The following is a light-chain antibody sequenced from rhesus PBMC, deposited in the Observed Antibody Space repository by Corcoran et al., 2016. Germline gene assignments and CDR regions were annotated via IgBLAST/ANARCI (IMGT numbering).Light chain of an antibody. CDR3: LQDYSTPLT. V-gene: IGKV1-94*01. J-gene: IGKJ4*01. CDR2: AAS. CDR1: QDIKKE. Sequence: DIQMTQSPSSLSASVGDRVTVTCRASQDIKKELSWYQQKPGKAPTLLNYAASPLETGVSSRFSGIGSGTDFELAIRSLQPEDFATYYCLQDYSTPLTFGGRTKVDLK.